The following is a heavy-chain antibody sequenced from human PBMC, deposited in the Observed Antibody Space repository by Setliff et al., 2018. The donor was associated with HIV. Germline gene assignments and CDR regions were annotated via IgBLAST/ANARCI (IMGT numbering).Heavy chain of an antibody. Sequence: SETLSLTCTVSGGSISNSRYYWSWIRQPPGKGREWIGSIYYSGSTYYNPSLKSRVTISVDTSKNQFSVKLSSVTAADTAVYYCARDLGSAYSYAQGRFDPWGQGTLVTVSS. CDR2: IYYSGST. CDR1: GGSISNSRYY. D-gene: IGHD5-18*01. CDR3: ARDLGSAYSYAQGRFDP. V-gene: IGHV4-39*07. J-gene: IGHJ5*02.